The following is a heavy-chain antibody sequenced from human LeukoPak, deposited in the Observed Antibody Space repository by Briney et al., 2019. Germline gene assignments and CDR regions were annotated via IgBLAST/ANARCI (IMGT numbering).Heavy chain of an antibody. Sequence: SVKVSCKASGGTFSSYAISWVRQAPGQGLEWMGRIIPILGIANYAQKFQGRVTVTADKSTSTAYMELSSLRSEDTAVYYCARGRWLPGAFDIWGQGTMVTVSS. V-gene: IGHV1-69*04. D-gene: IGHD5-24*01. J-gene: IGHJ3*02. CDR1: GGTFSSYA. CDR3: ARGRWLPGAFDI. CDR2: IIPILGIA.